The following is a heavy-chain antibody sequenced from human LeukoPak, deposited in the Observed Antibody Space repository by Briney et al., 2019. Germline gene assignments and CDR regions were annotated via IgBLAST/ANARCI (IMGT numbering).Heavy chain of an antibody. V-gene: IGHV4-4*07. CDR1: GGSISNYY. D-gene: IGHD5-18*01. Sequence: PSETLSLTCTVSGGSISNYYWSWIRQPAGKGLEWIGRIHISGTTNYNPSLKSRVTMSLDTSKNQLSLRLSSVTAADTAVYYCARIGYSYASDYWGQGTLVTVSS. J-gene: IGHJ4*02. CDR2: IHISGTT. CDR3: ARIGYSYASDY.